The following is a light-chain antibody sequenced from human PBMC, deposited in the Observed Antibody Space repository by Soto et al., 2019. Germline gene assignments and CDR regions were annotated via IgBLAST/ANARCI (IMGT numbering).Light chain of an antibody. CDR2: DAS. CDR1: QSVSSK. J-gene: IGKJ1*01. V-gene: IGKV3-15*01. CDR3: QQYNNWPRT. Sequence: EIVMTQSPGTLSVSPGERVTLSCRASQSVSSKLVWYQRKPGQSPRLLIYDASTRATGMPGRFSGSGSGTEFTLTISSLQSEDFAVYYCQQYNNWPRTFGQGTKVDIK.